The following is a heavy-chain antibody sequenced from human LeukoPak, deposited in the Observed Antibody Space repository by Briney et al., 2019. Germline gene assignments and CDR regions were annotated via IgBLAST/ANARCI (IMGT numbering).Heavy chain of an antibody. V-gene: IGHV3-30-3*01. CDR2: ISFDESNK. CDR1: GFAFSNDA. Sequence: PGGSLRLSCTASGFAFSNDAMHWVRQAPGKGLEWVALISFDESNKQYADSVKGRFTISRDNSKNTLYLQMNSLRVEDTAVYYCARDHPPEDVWGQGTTVTVSS. CDR3: ARDHPPEDV. J-gene: IGHJ6*02.